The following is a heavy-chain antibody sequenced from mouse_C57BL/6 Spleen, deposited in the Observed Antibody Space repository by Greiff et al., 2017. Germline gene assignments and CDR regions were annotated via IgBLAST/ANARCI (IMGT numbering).Heavy chain of an antibody. CDR1: GYAFSSSC. CDR2: IYPGYVDT. CDR3: ARGDYGSSYWYFDV. J-gene: IGHJ1*03. V-gene: IGHV1-80*01. Sequence: QVQLQQSGAELVKPGASVKISCTASGYAFSSSCMNWVKQRPGKGLEWIGQIYPGYVDTNYNGKFQGKATLTADKSSSTAYMQLSSLTSEDSAFYFCARGDYGSSYWYFDVWGTGTTVTVSS. D-gene: IGHD1-1*01.